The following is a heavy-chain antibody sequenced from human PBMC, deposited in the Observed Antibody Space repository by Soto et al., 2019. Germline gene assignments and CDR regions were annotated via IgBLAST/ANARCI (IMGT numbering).Heavy chain of an antibody. CDR3: ASLSTARTKSDY. D-gene: IGHD6-6*01. CDR1: GFTFSSYS. V-gene: IGHV3-21*01. Sequence: GGSLRLSCAASGFTFSSYSMNWVRQAPGKGLEWVSSISSSSYIYYADSVKGRFTISRDNAKNSLYLQMNSLRAEDTAVYYCASLSTARTKSDYWGQGTLVTISS. J-gene: IGHJ4*02. CDR2: ISSSSYI.